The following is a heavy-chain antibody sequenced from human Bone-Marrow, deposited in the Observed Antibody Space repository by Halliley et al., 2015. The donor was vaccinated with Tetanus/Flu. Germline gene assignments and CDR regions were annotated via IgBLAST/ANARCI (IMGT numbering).Heavy chain of an antibody. D-gene: IGHD3-3*01. Sequence: AVSGGSISSTKWWSWVRQPPGKGLEWTGQIYQTESTNYNPSLKSRVTISVDKSKNYLSLRLSSVTAADTAIYYCASHYGFSFDPWGQGTLVIVSS. CDR3: ASHYGFSFDP. CDR2: IYQTEST. J-gene: IGHJ5*02. CDR1: GGSISSTKW. V-gene: IGHV4-4*02.